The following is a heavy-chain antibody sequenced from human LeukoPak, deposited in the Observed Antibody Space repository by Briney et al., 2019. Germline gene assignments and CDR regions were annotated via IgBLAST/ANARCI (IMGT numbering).Heavy chain of an antibody. CDR3: TTVAGD. V-gene: IGHV3-15*01. CDR1: GFTFNDAW. Sequence: GGSLRLSCAASGFTFNDAWMNWVRQAPGQGLEWVGRIKSKSDGGTTDYAEPVKGTFAISRDDSKNTLFLQMNSLETEDTAVYYCTTVAGDWGQGTLVTVSS. J-gene: IGHJ4*02. CDR2: IKSKSDGGTT. D-gene: IGHD6-13*01.